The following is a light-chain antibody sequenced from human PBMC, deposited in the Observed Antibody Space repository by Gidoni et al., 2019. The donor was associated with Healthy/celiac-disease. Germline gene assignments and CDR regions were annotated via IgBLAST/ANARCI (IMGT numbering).Light chain of an antibody. J-gene: IGKJ2*01. CDR1: QSLLHINGYNY. Sequence: DIVMTLSLLSLPVTPGEPASISCRSSQSLLHINGYNYLDWYLQKPGQSPQLLIYLGSLRASGVPDRFSGSGSGTDFTLQISRVEAEDVGVYYCMQALQTQYTFGQGTKLEIK. V-gene: IGKV2-28*01. CDR2: LGS. CDR3: MQALQTQYT.